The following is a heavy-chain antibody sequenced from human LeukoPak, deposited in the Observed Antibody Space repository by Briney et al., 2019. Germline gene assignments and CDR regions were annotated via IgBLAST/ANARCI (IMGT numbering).Heavy chain of an antibody. D-gene: IGHD1-26*01. J-gene: IGHJ4*02. V-gene: IGHV3-9*01. CDR2: ISWHSDTI. CDR1: GFSFDDYA. CDR3: AKDISGTYLAALDY. Sequence: GRSLRLSCAASGFSFDDYAMHWVRQTPGKGLEWVSGISWHSDTIGYADSVKGRFTISRDNAKNSLYLQMNSLRGEDTALYYCAKDISGTYLAALDYWGQGTLVTVSS.